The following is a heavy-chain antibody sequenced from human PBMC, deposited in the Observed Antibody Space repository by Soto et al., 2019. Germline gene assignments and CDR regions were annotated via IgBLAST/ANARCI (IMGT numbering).Heavy chain of an antibody. J-gene: IGHJ6*02. CDR2: TYYRSKWYN. CDR1: GDSVSSNIAA. V-gene: IGHV6-1*01. D-gene: IGHD1-26*01. CDR3: ARDMDVGRYYYYGMDV. Sequence: SQTLSLTCVISGDSVSSNIAAWNWIRQSPSRGLEWLGRTYYRSKWYNDYAVSVKSRITINPDTSKNQFSLQLNSVTPEDTAVYYCARDMDVGRYYYYGMDVWGQGTTVTVSS.